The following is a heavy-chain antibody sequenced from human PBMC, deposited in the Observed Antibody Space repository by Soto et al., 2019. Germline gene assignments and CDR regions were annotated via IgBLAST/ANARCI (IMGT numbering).Heavy chain of an antibody. CDR2: ISYTGST. J-gene: IGHJ4*02. CDR3: ARRYPIGNNWNYFDY. D-gene: IGHD1-1*01. V-gene: IGHV4-59*01. CDR1: GGSINSYY. Sequence: QVQLQESGPGLVKPSETLSLTCSVSGGSINSYYWGWIRQPPGKGLEWIGYISYTGSTDYSPSLKSRLTLSVDTSKNHFSLKVRSVTAADAAIYCCARRYPIGNNWNYFDYWGRGTLVTVSS.